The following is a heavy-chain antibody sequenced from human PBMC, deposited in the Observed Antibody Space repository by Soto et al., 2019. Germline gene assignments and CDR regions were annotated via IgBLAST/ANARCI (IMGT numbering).Heavy chain of an antibody. Sequence: QVQLQESGPGLVKPSQTLSLTCTVSGGSLSSAGYSWNWIRQHPGKGLEWIVTIYYSGSTYSNPSLNSLVSMSLDTSTNHFSLKLTSVTAADTAAYYCARALLVLTLYYCMDVLGQGTRVSVSS. CDR3: ARALLVLTLYYCMDV. CDR1: GGSLSSAGYS. D-gene: IGHD3-10*01. J-gene: IGHJ6*02. V-gene: IGHV4-31*01. CDR2: IYYSGST.